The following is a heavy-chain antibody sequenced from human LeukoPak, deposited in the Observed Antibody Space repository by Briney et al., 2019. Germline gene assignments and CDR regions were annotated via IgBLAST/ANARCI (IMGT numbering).Heavy chain of an antibody. CDR3: ARRGGGVAGTFDY. V-gene: IGHV3-48*03. D-gene: IGHD6-19*01. CDR2: IGSSGSTV. J-gene: IGHJ4*02. Sequence: GGSLRLSCAASGFTFSAYEMNWVRQAPGKRLEWVSYIGSSGSTVYYADSVKGRFTISRDNAKNSLYLQMNSLRAEDTAVYYCARRGGGVAGTFDYWGQGTLVTVSS. CDR1: GFTFSAYE.